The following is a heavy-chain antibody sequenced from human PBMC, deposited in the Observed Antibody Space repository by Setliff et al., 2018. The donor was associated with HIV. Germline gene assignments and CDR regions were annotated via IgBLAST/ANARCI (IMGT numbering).Heavy chain of an antibody. Sequence: TLSLTCTVSGGSITSYYWSWIRQPPGKGLEWIGYISYSGSTNYNPSLKSRVTMSVDTSENQFSLKLSSVTAADTAVYYCARHMKIISLIRGVIRTGDYYYMDVWGKGTTVTVSS. CDR1: GGSITSYY. CDR3: ARHMKIISLIRGVIRTGDYYYMDV. J-gene: IGHJ6*03. V-gene: IGHV4-59*08. CDR2: ISYSGST. D-gene: IGHD3-10*01.